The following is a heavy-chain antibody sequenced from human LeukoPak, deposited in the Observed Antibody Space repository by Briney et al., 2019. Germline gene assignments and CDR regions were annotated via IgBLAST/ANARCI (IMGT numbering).Heavy chain of an antibody. CDR1: GFTFSNAW. Sequence: TGGSLRLSCVASGFTFSNAWMSWVRQAPGKGLEWVGRIKSKTDGGTTDYAAPVKGRFTISRDDSKNTLYLQMNSLKTEDTAVYYCTAYYYDSSGYYLQVKWGQGTLVTVSS. CDR3: TAYYYDSSGYYLQVK. V-gene: IGHV3-15*01. CDR2: IKSKTDGGTT. J-gene: IGHJ4*02. D-gene: IGHD3-22*01.